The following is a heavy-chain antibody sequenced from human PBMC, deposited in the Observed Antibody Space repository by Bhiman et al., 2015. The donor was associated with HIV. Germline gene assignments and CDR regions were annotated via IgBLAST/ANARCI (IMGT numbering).Heavy chain of an antibody. V-gene: IGHV3-66*01. D-gene: IGHD6-19*01. CDR1: GFTFSSHS. CDR2: IYTVNST. CDR3: ARDGTEYSSALVFDY. J-gene: IGHJ4*02. Sequence: EVQLVESGGGLVKPGGSLRLSCAASGFTFSSHSMTWVRQAPGKGLEWVSVIYTVNSTYYTESVKGRFIISRDTSTNTLYLQMNSLRAEDTAVYFCARDGTEYSSALVFDYWGQGTLVSVSS.